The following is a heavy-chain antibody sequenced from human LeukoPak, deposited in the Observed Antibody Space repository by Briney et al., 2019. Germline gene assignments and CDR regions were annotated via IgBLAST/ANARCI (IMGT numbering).Heavy chain of an antibody. Sequence: ASVKVSCKVSGYTLTELSMHWVRQAPGKGLEWIGGFDPEDGETIYAQKFQGRVTMTEDTSTDTAYMELSSLRSEDTAVYYCATDLRDGYNLWYWGQGTLVTVSS. CDR1: GYTLTELS. J-gene: IGHJ4*02. CDR2: FDPEDGET. V-gene: IGHV1-24*01. D-gene: IGHD5-24*01. CDR3: ATDLRDGYNLWY.